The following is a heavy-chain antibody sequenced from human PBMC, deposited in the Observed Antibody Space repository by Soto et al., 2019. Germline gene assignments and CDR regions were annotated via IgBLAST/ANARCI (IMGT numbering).Heavy chain of an antibody. D-gene: IGHD3-3*01. J-gene: IGHJ4*02. CDR2: ISGSGGST. CDR3: AKDRGFSEWLFPGFYFDY. CDR1: GFTFSSYA. Sequence: PGGSLRLSCAASGFTFSSYAMSWVRQAPGKGLEWVSAISGSGGSTYYADSVKGRFTISRDNSKNTLYLQMNSLRAEDTAVYYCAKDRGFSEWLFPGFYFDYWGQGTLVTVSS. V-gene: IGHV3-23*01.